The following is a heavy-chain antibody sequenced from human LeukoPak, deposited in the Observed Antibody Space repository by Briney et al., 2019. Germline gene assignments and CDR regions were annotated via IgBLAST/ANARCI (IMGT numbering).Heavy chain of an antibody. D-gene: IGHD3-22*01. Sequence: SETLSLTCAVYGGSFSGYYWSWIRQPPGKGLEWIGEINHSGSTNYNPSLKSRVTMSVDTSKNQFSLKLSSVTAADTAVYYCARDYDSSGYCDYWGQGTLVTVSS. CDR2: INHSGST. V-gene: IGHV4-34*01. CDR3: ARDYDSSGYCDY. CDR1: GGSFSGYY. J-gene: IGHJ4*02.